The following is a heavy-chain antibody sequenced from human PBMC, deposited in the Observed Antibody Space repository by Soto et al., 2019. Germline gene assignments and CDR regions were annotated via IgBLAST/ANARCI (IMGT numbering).Heavy chain of an antibody. CDR3: ARDQAAVYWYFDL. CDR2: ISYDGSNK. D-gene: IGHD6-13*01. CDR1: GFTFSSYA. Sequence: QVPLVESGGGVVQPGRSLRLSCAASGFTFSSYAMHWVRQAPGKGLEWVAVISYDGSNKYYTDSVKGRFTISRDNSKNTLYLQMNSLRAEDTAVYYCARDQAAVYWYFDLWGRATLVTVSS. J-gene: IGHJ2*01. V-gene: IGHV3-30-3*01.